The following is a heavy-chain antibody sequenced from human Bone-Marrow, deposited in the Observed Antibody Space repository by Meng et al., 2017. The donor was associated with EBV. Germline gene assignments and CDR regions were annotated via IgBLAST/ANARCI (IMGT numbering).Heavy chain of an antibody. CDR1: GGSISNSNW. V-gene: IGHV4-4*02. CDR3: ARDLANDYGDYYFDY. J-gene: IGHJ4*02. D-gene: IGHD4-17*01. CDR2: IYHSGST. Sequence: GQLQASGPGLVKPSGTLSLTCAVSGGSISNSNWWSWVRQPPGKGLEWIGEIYHSGSTNYNPSLKSRVTISVDKSKNQFSLKLSSVTAADTAVYYCARDLANDYGDYYFDYWGQGSLVTVSS.